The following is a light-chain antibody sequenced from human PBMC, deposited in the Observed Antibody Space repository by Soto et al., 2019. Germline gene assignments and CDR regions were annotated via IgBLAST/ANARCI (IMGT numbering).Light chain of an antibody. J-gene: IGKJ1*01. CDR2: GIS. Sequence: EIVLTQSPGTLSLSPGERATLSCRASHTIRSSYLAWYQQKPGQAPRLLMYGISRRATGIPDRFSGSGSGTDFTLTITRLEPEDVAVYYWQQYVTSSPRTFGQGTKVEIK. CDR3: QQYVTSSPRT. V-gene: IGKV3-20*01. CDR1: HTIRSSY.